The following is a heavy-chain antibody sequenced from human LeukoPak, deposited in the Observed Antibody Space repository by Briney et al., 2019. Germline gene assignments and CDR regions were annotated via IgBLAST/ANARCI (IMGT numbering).Heavy chain of an antibody. CDR3: AREGTKCSFDY. D-gene: IGHD2-8*01. CDR1: GGSISSYY. Sequence: SETLSLTCTVSGGSISSYYWSWIRQHPGKGLEWIGYIYYSGSTYYNPSLKSRVTISVDTSKNQFSLKLSSVTAADTAVYYCAREGTKCSFDYWGQGTLVTVSS. CDR2: IYYSGST. J-gene: IGHJ4*02. V-gene: IGHV4-59*06.